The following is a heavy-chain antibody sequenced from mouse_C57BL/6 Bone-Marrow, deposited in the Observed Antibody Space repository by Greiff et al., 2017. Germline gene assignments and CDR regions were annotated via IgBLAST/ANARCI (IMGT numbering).Heavy chain of an antibody. CDR1: GFTFSDYG. V-gene: IGHV5-15*01. CDR3: ARLRRGNFDY. J-gene: IGHJ2*01. Sequence: EVQGVESGGGLVQPGGSLKLSCAATGFTFSDYGMAWVRQAPRKGPAWVAFISNLAYSIYYADTVTGRFTISREKAKDTLYLEMSSLRSEDTSMYYCARLRRGNFDYWGQGTTLTVSS. CDR2: ISNLAYSI.